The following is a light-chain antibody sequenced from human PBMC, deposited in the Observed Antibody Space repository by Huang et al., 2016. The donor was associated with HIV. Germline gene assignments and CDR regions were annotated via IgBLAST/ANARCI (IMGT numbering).Light chain of an antibody. CDR1: QGLANY. J-gene: IGKJ4*01. CDR2: DAS. V-gene: IGKV3-11*01. Sequence: EIVLTQSPATLSLYPGERATLSCTARQGLANYRAWYQHKPGQTPRLLISDASNRATGIPARFSGSGSGTDFTLTISSLEPEDFAVYYCQQRGNWQLTFGGGTKVEIK. CDR3: QQRGNWQLT.